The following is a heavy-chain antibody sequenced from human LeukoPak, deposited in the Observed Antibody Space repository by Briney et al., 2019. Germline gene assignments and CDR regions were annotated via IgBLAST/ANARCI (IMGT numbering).Heavy chain of an antibody. CDR2: INYRGST. J-gene: IGHJ3*02. CDR1: GGSVSSGSYY. Sequence: PSETLSLTCTVSGGSVSSGSYYWSWIREPPGKGLEWIGYINYRGSTNYNPSLKSRVTISVDTSKNQFSLKLSSVTAADTAVYYCARDSGSSFHVFDIWGQGTMVTVSS. V-gene: IGHV4-61*01. CDR3: ARDSGSSFHVFDI. D-gene: IGHD1-26*01.